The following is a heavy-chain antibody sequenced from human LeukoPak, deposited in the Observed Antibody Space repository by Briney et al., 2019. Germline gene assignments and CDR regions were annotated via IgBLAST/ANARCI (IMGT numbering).Heavy chain of an antibody. D-gene: IGHD3-3*01. J-gene: IGHJ6*02. CDR1: GYTFTSYD. CDR3: ARDRAIFGVVTYYYYGMDV. Sequence: ASVKVSCKASGYTFTSYDINWVRQATGQGLEWMGWMNPNSGNTGYAQKFQGRVTMTRNTSISTAYMELSSLRSGDTAVYYCARDRAIFGVVTYYYYGMDVWGQGTTVTVSS. V-gene: IGHV1-8*01. CDR2: MNPNSGNT.